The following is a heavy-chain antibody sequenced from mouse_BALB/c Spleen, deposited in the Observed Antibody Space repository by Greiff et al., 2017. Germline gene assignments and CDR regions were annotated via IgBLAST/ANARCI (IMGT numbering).Heavy chain of an antibody. Sequence: VQLKESGAELVKPGASVKLSCTASGFNIKDTYMHWVKQRPEQGLEWIGRIDPANGNTKYDPKFQGKATITADTSSNTAYLQLSSLTSEDTAVYYCARFSYGYDFDYWGQGTTLTVSS. D-gene: IGHD2-2*01. CDR2: IDPANGNT. J-gene: IGHJ2*01. CDR3: ARFSYGYDFDY. V-gene: IGHV14-3*02. CDR1: GFNIKDTY.